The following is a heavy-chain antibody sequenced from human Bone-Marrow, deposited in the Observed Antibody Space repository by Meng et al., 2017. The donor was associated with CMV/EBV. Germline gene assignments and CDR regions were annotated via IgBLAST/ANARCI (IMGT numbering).Heavy chain of an antibody. CDR1: GYTLSSYY. V-gene: IGHV1-69*04. J-gene: IGHJ6*02. CDR3: ARDPDIVGATHYYYGMDV. D-gene: IGHD1-26*01. Sequence: SVKVSCKASGYTLSSYYMDWVRQAPGQGLEWMGRIIPILGIANYAQKFQGRVTITADKSTSTAYMELSSLRSEDTAVYYCARDPDIVGATHYYYGMDVWGQGTTVTVSS. CDR2: IIPILGIA.